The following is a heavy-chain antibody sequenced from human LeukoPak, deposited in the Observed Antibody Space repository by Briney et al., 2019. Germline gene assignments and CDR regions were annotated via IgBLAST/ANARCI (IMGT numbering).Heavy chain of an antibody. Sequence: PSETLSLTCAVYGGSFSGYYWSWIRQPPGKGLEWIGEINHSGSTNYNPSLKSRVTISVDTSKNQFSLKLSSVTAADTAVYYCARERGYCSSTSCCTSYYYYYYYMDVWGKGTTITVSS. CDR2: INHSGST. CDR1: GGSFSGYY. D-gene: IGHD2-2*02. V-gene: IGHV4-34*01. CDR3: ARERGYCSSTSCCTSYYYYYYYMDV. J-gene: IGHJ6*03.